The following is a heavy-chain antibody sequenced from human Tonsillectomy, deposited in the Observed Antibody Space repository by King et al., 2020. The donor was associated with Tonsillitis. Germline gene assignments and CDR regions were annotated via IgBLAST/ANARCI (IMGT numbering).Heavy chain of an antibody. V-gene: IGHV3-48*01. CDR3: ARDLGLAR. CDR1: GFTFSSYS. Sequence: VQLVESGGGLVQPGVSLRLSCAASGFTFSSYSMNWVRQAPGKGLEWVSYIISSSSTIYYADSVKGRFTLSRDNAKNSLYLQMNSLRAEDTAVYYCARDLGLARWGQGTLVTVSS. CDR2: IISSSSTI. J-gene: IGHJ4*02. D-gene: IGHD3/OR15-3a*01.